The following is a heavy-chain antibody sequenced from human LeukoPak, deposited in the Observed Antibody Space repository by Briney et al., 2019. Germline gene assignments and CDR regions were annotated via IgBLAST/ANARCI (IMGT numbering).Heavy chain of an antibody. CDR3: AKVRWGSDNALDS. CDR1: GFTFSSHD. CDR2: ISHDGSNT. Sequence: GSLRLSCAASGFTFSSHDMHWVRQAPGKGLEWLAIISHDGSNTYYADSVKGRITISRDNSKNTLYLQMNSLRAEDTAVYYCAKVRWGSDNALDSWGQGTLVTASS. V-gene: IGHV3-30*18. D-gene: IGHD3-16*01. J-gene: IGHJ4*02.